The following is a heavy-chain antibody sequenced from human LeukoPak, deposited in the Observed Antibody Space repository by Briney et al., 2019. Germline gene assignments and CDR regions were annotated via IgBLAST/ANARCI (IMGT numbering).Heavy chain of an antibody. CDR3: MRSIMNFYVSGT. Sequence: SETLSLTCTVSGGSVSSTSSSYFWNWMRQPPGKGLERIGYIYHTGSTKYNPSLESRVTMSVDTFKNQFSLKFRSVTAADTAVYYCMRSIMNFYVSGTWGRGTLVTVSS. V-gene: IGHV4-61*01. CDR1: GGSVSSTSSSYF. J-gene: IGHJ5*02. CDR2: IYHTGST. D-gene: IGHD3-10*01.